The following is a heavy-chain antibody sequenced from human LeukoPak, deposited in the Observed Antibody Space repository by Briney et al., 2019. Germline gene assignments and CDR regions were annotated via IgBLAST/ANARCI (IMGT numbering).Heavy chain of an antibody. CDR2: INICCSTI. V-gene: IGHV3-48*03. CDR1: GLPFRSYE. CDR3: ARLMATTDHDAFDI. D-gene: IGHD5-24*01. J-gene: IGHJ3*02. Sequence: PGGSLRLSCAASGLPFRSYEMHWVRQAPGKGLAWVSYINICCSTIYYADSVKGRFTISRDNAKNSLYLQMNSLRAEDTAVYYCARLMATTDHDAFDIWGQGTMVTVSS.